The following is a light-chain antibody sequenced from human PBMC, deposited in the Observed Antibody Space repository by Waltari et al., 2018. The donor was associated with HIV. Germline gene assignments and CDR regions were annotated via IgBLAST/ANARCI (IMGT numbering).Light chain of an antibody. J-gene: IGKJ2*01. V-gene: IGKV1-9*01. Sequence: DSQLTQSPPFLSASVGYRATITCRASQAISTYLAWYQQKPGKAPKLLIYAASTLQSGVPSRFSGSGSGTEFTLTISSLQPEDFATYYCQQVNNYPYTFGQGTKLEIK. CDR1: QAISTY. CDR3: QQVNNYPYT. CDR2: AAS.